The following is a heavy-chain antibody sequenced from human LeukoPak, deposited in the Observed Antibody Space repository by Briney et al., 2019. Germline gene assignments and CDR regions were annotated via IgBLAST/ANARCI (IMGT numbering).Heavy chain of an antibody. Sequence: PSETLSLTCTVSGASISYNYWSWIRQPPGMGLEWLGYICCGGSTNYNPSLSSRATISEDTSKNQFSLNLSSVTAADTAVYYCARHPPGSASGWHSLDFWGQGALVTVSS. CDR3: ARHPPGSASGWHSLDF. D-gene: IGHD6-19*01. V-gene: IGHV4-59*08. CDR1: GASISYNY. J-gene: IGHJ4*02. CDR2: ICCGGST.